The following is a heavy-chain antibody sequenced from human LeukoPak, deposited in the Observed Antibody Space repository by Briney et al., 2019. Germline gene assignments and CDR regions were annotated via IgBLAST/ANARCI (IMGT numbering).Heavy chain of an antibody. CDR1: GFTFSNAW. D-gene: IGHD3-10*01. V-gene: IGHV3-15*01. Sequence: PGGSLRLSCAASGFTFSNAWMSWVRQAPGKGLEWVGRIKSKTDGGKPDYAAPVKGRFSVSRDDSKNTLYLQMNSLKTEDTAVYYCTTDLLWFGELFFDYWGQGTLVTVSS. CDR3: TTDLLWFGELFFDY. J-gene: IGHJ4*02. CDR2: IKSKTDGGKP.